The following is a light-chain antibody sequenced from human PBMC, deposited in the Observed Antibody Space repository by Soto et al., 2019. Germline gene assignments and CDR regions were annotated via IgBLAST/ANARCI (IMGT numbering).Light chain of an antibody. V-gene: IGLV2-14*01. Sequence: QSALTQPASVSGSPGQSITISCTGTSSDVGGYKYVSWYQQHPDKAPKLIIFEVSNRSSGISSRFSGSKSGNTASLTISGLQAEDEADYYCASYTSSSTSVIFGRGTKVTVL. CDR3: ASYTSSSTSVI. J-gene: IGLJ2*01. CDR2: EVS. CDR1: SSDVGGYKY.